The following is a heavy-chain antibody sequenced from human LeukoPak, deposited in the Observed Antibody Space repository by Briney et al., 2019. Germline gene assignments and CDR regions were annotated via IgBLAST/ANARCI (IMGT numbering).Heavy chain of an antibody. Sequence: PGGSLRLSCAASGFTVSSNYVSWVRQAPGKGLEWVSVIYSGGSTYYADSVKGRFTISRDNSKNTLYLQMNSLRAEDTAVYYCARGDNFSSSPPGSSWYGPIDYWGQGTLVTVSS. CDR3: ARGDNFSSSPPGSSWYGPIDY. V-gene: IGHV3-53*01. D-gene: IGHD6-13*01. CDR1: GFTVSSNY. J-gene: IGHJ4*02. CDR2: IYSGGST.